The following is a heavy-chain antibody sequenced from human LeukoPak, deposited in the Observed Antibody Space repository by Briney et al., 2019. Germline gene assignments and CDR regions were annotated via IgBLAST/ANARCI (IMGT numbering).Heavy chain of an antibody. CDR1: GGSINNYL. V-gene: IGHV4-59*08. Sequence: SEALSLARPVSGGSINNYLWSSIRPPPGRGLEWVGYIYYSGSNNYNPPRKSRLTISVDTSKNQFSLKLSSVTAADTAVYYCARHIYSSWDRAFDIWGQGTMVTVSS. CDR2: IYYSGSN. CDR3: ARHIYSSWDRAFDI. D-gene: IGHD6-13*01. J-gene: IGHJ3*02.